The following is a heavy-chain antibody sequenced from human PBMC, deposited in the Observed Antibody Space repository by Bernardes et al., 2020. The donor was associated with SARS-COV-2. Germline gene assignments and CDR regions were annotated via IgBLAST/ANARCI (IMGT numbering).Heavy chain of an antibody. CDR1: GFDSSDYW. V-gene: IGHV3-7*03. Sequence: GGSLRLSCAGSGFDSSDYWMTWVRQAPGKGLEWVANIKRDGSETYYVDSVKGRFTISRDNVKNLVFLQMNSLRAEDTAVFYCARSAGMDVWGQGTMVTVSS. CDR3: ARSAGMDV. CDR2: IKRDGSET. J-gene: IGHJ6*02.